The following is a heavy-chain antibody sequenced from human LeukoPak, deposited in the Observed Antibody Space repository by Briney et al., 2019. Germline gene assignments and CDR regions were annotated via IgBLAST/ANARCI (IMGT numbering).Heavy chain of an antibody. Sequence: GGTLRLSCAASGFTFSNYGMSWVRQAPGKGLEWVSSISGSGDSTYYADSVKGRFTISRDNAKNSLYLQMNSLRAEDTAVYYCARPLHPDSSGWPYYFDYWGQGTLVTVSS. CDR2: ISGSGDST. J-gene: IGHJ4*02. CDR1: GFTFSNYG. D-gene: IGHD6-19*01. V-gene: IGHV3-23*01. CDR3: ARPLHPDSSGWPYYFDY.